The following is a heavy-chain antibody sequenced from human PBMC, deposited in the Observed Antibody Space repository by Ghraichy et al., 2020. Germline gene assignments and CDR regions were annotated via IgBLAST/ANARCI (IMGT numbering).Heavy chain of an antibody. CDR1: GFTFSSYS. V-gene: IGHV3-21*01. Sequence: GGSLRLSCAASGFTFSSYSMNWVRQAPGKGLEWVSSISSSNSYIYYADLVKGRFTISRDNAKNSLYLQMNSLRAEDTAVYYCARGGMSSGDDYWGQGTLVTVSS. D-gene: IGHD2-15*01. CDR3: ARGGMSSGDDY. CDR2: ISSSNSYI. J-gene: IGHJ4*02.